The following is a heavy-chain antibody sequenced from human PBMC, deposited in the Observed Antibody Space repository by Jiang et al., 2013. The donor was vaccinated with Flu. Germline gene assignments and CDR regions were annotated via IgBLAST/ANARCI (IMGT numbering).Heavy chain of an antibody. J-gene: IGHJ6*02. Sequence: GLVKPSETLSLTCTVSGVSMSFGNYYWSWIRQPPGKGLEWIGYVHYSGNTNYSPSLKSRVIMSVDASKNQFSLQLNSVTAADTAVYYCARGEGFYYGMDVWGQGTSVIVSS. D-gene: IGHD1-26*01. CDR2: VHYSGNT. CDR1: GVSMSFGNYY. CDR3: ARGEGFYYGMDV. V-gene: IGHV4-61*01.